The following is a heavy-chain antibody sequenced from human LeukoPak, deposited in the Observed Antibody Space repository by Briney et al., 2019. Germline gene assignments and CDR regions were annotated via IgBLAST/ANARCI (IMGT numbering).Heavy chain of an antibody. CDR2: ISSSSSYI. Sequence: GGSLRLSCAASGFTFSSYSMNWVRQAPGKGLEWVSSISSSSSYIYYADSVKGRFTISRDNAKNSLYLQMNSLRAEDTAVYYCAKDAYSSGWLDAFDIWGQGTMVTVSS. CDR1: GFTFSSYS. V-gene: IGHV3-21*04. D-gene: IGHD6-19*01. J-gene: IGHJ3*02. CDR3: AKDAYSSGWLDAFDI.